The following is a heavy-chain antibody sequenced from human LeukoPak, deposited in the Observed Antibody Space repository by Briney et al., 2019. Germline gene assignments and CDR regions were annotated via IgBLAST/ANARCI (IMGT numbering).Heavy chain of an antibody. J-gene: IGHJ4*02. Sequence: PSETLSLTCTVSGGSISSYYWSWIRQPAGKGLEWIGRIYTSGSTNYNPPLKSRVTMSVDTSKNQFSLKLSSVTAADTAVYYCARDLGVPNYDSSGSYFDYWGQGALVTVSS. D-gene: IGHD3-22*01. CDR1: GGSISSYY. CDR2: IYTSGST. CDR3: ARDLGVPNYDSSGSYFDY. V-gene: IGHV4-4*07.